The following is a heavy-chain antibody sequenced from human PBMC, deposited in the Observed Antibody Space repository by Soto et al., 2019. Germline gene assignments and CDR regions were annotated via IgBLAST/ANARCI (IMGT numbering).Heavy chain of an antibody. CDR2: ISYDGSNK. Sequence: GGSLRLSCAASGFTFSSYGMHWVRQAPGKGLEWVAVISYDGSNKYYADSVKGRFTISRDNSKNTLYLQMNSLRAEDTAVYYCAKNYNSNDGGGNFDYWGQGTLVTVSS. V-gene: IGHV3-30*18. D-gene: IGHD1-20*01. CDR1: GFTFSSYG. CDR3: AKNYNSNDGGGNFDY. J-gene: IGHJ4*02.